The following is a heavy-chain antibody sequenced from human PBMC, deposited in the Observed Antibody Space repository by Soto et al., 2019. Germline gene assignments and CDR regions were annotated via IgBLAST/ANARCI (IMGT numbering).Heavy chain of an antibody. CDR3: ARTVGGLGDNIDY. Sequence: SETLSLTCTVSGGSISSSSYYWGWIRQPPGKGLEWIGSIYYSGSTYYNPSLKSRVTISVDTSKNQFSPKLSSVTAADTAVYYCARTVGGLGDNIDYWGQGTLVTVSS. V-gene: IGHV4-39*01. D-gene: IGHD3-10*01. CDR2: IYYSGST. J-gene: IGHJ4*02. CDR1: GGSISSSSYY.